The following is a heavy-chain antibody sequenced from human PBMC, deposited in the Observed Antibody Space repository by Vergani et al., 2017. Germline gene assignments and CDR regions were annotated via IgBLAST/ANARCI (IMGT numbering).Heavy chain of an antibody. D-gene: IGHD3-10*01. J-gene: IGHJ3*01. V-gene: IGHV5-51*01. Sequence: EKQLVQSGSETKKPGASLKISCQAFGYIFSNFWIGWVRPRPGRGLEWMGIIYPGDSEVKSNPTFRGQVIFSVDTSVNTAYLQWRSLQASDTATYCCASGGHGSENGGALQLWGQGTNITVSS. CDR2: IYPGDSEV. CDR3: ASGGHGSENGGALQL. CDR1: GYIFSNFW.